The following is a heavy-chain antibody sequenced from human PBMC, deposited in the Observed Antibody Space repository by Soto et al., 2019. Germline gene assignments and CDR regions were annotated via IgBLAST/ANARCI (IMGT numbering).Heavy chain of an antibody. CDR3: ARDSTYCGSDCYTGWAFDY. V-gene: IGHV3-7*03. Sequence: EVQLVESGGGLVQPGGSLRLSCAASGFTFSSYWMAWVRQAPGKGLEWVANIKQHGSEKYYVDSVKGRFIISRDNAKTSLYLQMNSLRADDTAVYYCARDSTYCGSDCYTGWAFDYWGQGALVTVSS. J-gene: IGHJ4*02. D-gene: IGHD2-21*02. CDR2: IKQHGSEK. CDR1: GFTFSSYW.